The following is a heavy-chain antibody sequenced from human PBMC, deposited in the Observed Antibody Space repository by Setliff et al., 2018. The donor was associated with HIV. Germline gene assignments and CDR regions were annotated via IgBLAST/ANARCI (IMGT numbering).Heavy chain of an antibody. D-gene: IGHD3-22*01. CDR3: ATHNPLISVTLVPRGVFDL. CDR2: FDPEDGET. Sequence: ASVKVSCKVSGCTLTELSIHWVRQAPGKELEWMGSFDPEDGETIYAQNFQGRLTMTEDTSTDTAYMGLSSLRSDDTAVYYCATHNPLISVTLVPRGVFDLWGQGTMVTVSS. CDR1: GCTLTELS. V-gene: IGHV1-24*01. J-gene: IGHJ3*01.